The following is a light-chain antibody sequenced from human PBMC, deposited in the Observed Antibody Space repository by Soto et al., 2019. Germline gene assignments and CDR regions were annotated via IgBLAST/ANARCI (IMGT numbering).Light chain of an antibody. V-gene: IGLV1-47*01. CDR3: AAWDDSMSGVV. Sequence: QSALTQPPSASGTPGQRVTISCSGSSSNIGSNYVYWYQHLPGMAPKLLVYRNNQRPSGVPDRFSGSKSGTSASLAISGLRSEDEADYYCAAWDDSMSGVVFGTGTKVTVL. CDR1: SSNIGSNY. J-gene: IGLJ1*01. CDR2: RNN.